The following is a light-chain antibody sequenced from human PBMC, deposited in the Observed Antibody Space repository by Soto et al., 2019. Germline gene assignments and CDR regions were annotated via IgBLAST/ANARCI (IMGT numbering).Light chain of an antibody. J-gene: IGLJ2*01. V-gene: IGLV1-36*01. CDR3: AAWDDSLRGVI. CDR2: YND. Sequence: QSVLTQPPSLSEATRQRVTISCSGGTSNIGNNAVNWYQQLPGKAPKLLIYYNDLLASGVSDRFSGSKSGTSASLAISGLQPEDEADYYSAAWDDSLRGVIFGGGTKLTVL. CDR1: TSNIGNNA.